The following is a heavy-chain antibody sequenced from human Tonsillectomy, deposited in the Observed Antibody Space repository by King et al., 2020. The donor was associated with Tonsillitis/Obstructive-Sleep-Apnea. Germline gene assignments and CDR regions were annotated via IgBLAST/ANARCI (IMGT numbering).Heavy chain of an antibody. D-gene: IGHD2-15*01. V-gene: IGHV1-46*01. CDR1: GYTFTRNY. CDR3: VRDDKDGRHLDY. J-gene: IGHJ4*02. CDR2: INPSDGIN. Sequence: QLVQSGAEVKKPGASVKVSCKASGYTFTRNYVHWVRQAPGQGLDWMGIINPSDGINTYAQKVQGRVTMNTDTSTSTANMELSSLRAEDTAVYYCVRDDKDGRHLDYWGQGSLVSVSS.